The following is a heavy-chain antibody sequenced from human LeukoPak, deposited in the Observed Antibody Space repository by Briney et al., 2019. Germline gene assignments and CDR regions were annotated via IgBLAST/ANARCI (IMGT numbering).Heavy chain of an antibody. CDR1: GFEFSTYT. V-gene: IGHV3-21*01. J-gene: IGHJ4*02. Sequence: PGGSLRLSCAASGFEFSTYTMNWVRQAPGKGLGWVSSISSSSSYIYYADSVNGRFTISRDNAKNAMYLQMNSLRAEDTAVYYCTRDPGRCTSTSCYPDYWGQGTLVTVSS. D-gene: IGHD2-2*01. CDR3: TRDPGRCTSTSCYPDY. CDR2: ISSSSSYI.